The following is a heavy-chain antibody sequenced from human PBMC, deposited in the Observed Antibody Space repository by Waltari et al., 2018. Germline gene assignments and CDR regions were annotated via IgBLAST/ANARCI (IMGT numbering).Heavy chain of an antibody. Sequence: EVQLVESGGGLVQPGGSLRLSCAASGFTFSSYWMSWVRQAPGKGREWVANIKQDGSEKYYVDAVKGRFTISRDNAKNSLYLQMNSLRAEDTAVYYCAPTKGSFDYWGQGTLVTVSS. J-gene: IGHJ4*02. CDR2: IKQDGSEK. CDR3: APTKGSFDY. V-gene: IGHV3-7*01. CDR1: GFTFSSYW. D-gene: IGHD1-1*01.